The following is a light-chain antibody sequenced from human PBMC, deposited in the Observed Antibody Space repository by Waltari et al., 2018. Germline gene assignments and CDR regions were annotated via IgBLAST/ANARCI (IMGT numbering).Light chain of an antibody. CDR2: GAS. Sequence: EVVLTQSPGTLSLSPGEGATISCRANQSVSRALAWYQQKPGQAPRLLIYGASIRATVIPDRFSGSGSGTDFSLTISRLEPADSAMYYCQHYVRLPATFGQGTKVEIK. V-gene: IGKV3-20*01. J-gene: IGKJ1*01. CDR3: QHYVRLPAT. CDR1: QSVSRA.